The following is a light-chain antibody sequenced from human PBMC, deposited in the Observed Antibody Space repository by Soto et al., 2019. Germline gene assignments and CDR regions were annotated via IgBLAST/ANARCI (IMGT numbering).Light chain of an antibody. CDR1: QSVSSSY. CDR2: GAS. CDR3: QQYGSSPWT. V-gene: IGKV3-20*01. J-gene: IGKJ1*01. Sequence: EIVMTQSPATLSVSPGERATLSCRASQSVSSSYLAWYQQKPGQAPRLLIYGASSRATGIPDRFSGSGSGTDFTLTISRLEPEDFAVYYCQQYGSSPWTFGQGTKVDNK.